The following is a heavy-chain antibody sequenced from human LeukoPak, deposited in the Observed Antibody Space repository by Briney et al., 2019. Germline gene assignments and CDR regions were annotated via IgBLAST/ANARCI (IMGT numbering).Heavy chain of an antibody. V-gene: IGHV4-59*01. CDR2: IYFSGST. CDR3: TRGSIAYYYMDV. CDR1: GGSMRSFY. Sequence: PSETLSLTCSVSGGSMRSFYWSWIRQTPGKGLEWIGYIYFSGSTNYSPSLESRVTISVDTSKNQFSLKLSSVTAADTAVYYCTRGSIAYYYMDVWGKGTTVTISS. J-gene: IGHJ6*03. D-gene: IGHD3-22*01.